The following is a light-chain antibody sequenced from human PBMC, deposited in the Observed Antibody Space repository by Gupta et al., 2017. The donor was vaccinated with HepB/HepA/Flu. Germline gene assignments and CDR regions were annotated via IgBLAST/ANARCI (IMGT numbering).Light chain of an antibody. Sequence: STGDRVTITCRASQGISSYLAWYQQKPGKAPKLLIYAASTLQSGVPSRFSGSGSGTDFTLTISCLQSEDFATYYCQQYYSYAMYTFGQGTKLEIK. CDR3: QQYYSYAMYT. CDR1: QGISSY. CDR2: AAS. V-gene: IGKV1-8*01. J-gene: IGKJ2*01.